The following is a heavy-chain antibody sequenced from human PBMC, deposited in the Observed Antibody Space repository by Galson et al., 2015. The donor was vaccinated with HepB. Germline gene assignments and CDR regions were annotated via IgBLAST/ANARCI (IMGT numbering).Heavy chain of an antibody. J-gene: IGHJ6*03. V-gene: IGHV3-33*01. CDR3: GRDTRSLYMDV. Sequence: SLRLSRATSGFTFRNHGMHWVRQAPGKGLEWVAVIWYDGSNLYYADSVKGRFQISRDNSRNTLYLQMNSLRAEDTAIYYCGRDTRSLYMDVWGEGTTVTVSS. CDR1: GFTFRNHG. CDR2: IWYDGSNL.